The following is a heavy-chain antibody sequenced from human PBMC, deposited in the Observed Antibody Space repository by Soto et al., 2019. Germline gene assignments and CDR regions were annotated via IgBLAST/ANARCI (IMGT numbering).Heavy chain of an antibody. CDR3: ATQDYGDYYYYGMDV. Sequence: EVQLLESGGGLVQPGGSLRLSCAASGFTFSSYAMSWVRQAQGKGLEWVSAISGSGGSTYYADSVKCRFTISRDNSKNTLYLQMNSLRAEDTAVYYCATQDYGDYYYYGMDVWGQGTTVTVSS. D-gene: IGHD4-17*01. J-gene: IGHJ6*02. V-gene: IGHV3-23*01. CDR2: ISGSGGST. CDR1: GFTFSSYA.